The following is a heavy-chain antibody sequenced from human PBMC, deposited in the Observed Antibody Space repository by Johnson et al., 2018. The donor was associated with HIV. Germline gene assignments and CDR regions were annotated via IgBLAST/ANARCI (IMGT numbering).Heavy chain of an antibody. J-gene: IGHJ3*02. CDR3: AKGFDSGSYWEGDAFDI. CDR2: ISWNSGSI. CDR1: GFTFDDYA. V-gene: IGHV3-9*01. Sequence: VQLVESGGGLVQPGRSLRLSCGASGFTFDDYAMHWVRQAPGKGLAWVSGISWNSGSIGYADSVKGRFTISRDNAKNSLYLQMNSLRAEDTALYYCAKGFDSGSYWEGDAFDIWGQGTMVTVSS. D-gene: IGHD1-26*01.